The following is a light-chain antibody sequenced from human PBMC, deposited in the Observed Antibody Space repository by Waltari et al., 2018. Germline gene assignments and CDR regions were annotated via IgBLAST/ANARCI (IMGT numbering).Light chain of an antibody. V-gene: IGLV2-23*01. CDR1: SSDVESYYL. CDR2: EGS. J-gene: IGLJ3*02. CDR3: CSYARSNTL. Sequence: QSALTQPASVSGSPGQSITISCPGTSSDVESYYLVSWYQHHPGKAPKPMIYEGSKRPSGVSNRFSGSKSGNTASLTISGLQAEDEADYYCCSYARSNTLFGGGTKVTVL.